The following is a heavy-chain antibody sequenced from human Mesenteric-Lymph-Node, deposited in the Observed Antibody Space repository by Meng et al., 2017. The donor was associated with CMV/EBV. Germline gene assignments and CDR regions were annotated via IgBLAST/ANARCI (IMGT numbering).Heavy chain of an antibody. CDR2: INPNSGGT. CDR1: GFTFSSYG. D-gene: IGHD3-3*01. CDR3: ARVSDRGYDFWSGSLNYGMDV. Sequence: GESLKISCAASGFTFSSYGMHWVRQAPGKGLEWVGWINPNSGGTNYAQKFQGRVTMTRDTSISTAYMELSRLRSDDTAVYYCARVSDRGYDFWSGSLNYGMDVWGQGTTVTVSS. V-gene: IGHV1-2*02. J-gene: IGHJ6*02.